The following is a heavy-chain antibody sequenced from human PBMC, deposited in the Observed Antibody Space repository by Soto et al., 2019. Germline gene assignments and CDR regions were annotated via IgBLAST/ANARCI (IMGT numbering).Heavy chain of an antibody. CDR1: GGSISSGGYY. V-gene: IGHV4-31*03. D-gene: IGHD2-15*01. CDR2: IYYSGST. J-gene: IGHJ5*02. CDR3: AAAVVVAVNWFDP. Sequence: SETLSLTCTVSGGSISSGGYYWSWIRQHPGKGLEWIGYIYYSGSTYYNPSLKSRVTISVDTSKNQFSLKLSSVTAADTAVYYCAAAVVVAVNWFDPWGQGTLVTVSS.